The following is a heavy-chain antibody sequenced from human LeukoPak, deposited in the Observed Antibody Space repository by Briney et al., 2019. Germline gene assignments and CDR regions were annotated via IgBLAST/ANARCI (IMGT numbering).Heavy chain of an antibody. CDR2: INHSGSI. D-gene: IGHD3-22*01. J-gene: IGHJ4*02. Sequence: PSETLSLTCTVYGGSFSGYYWSWIRQPPGRGLEWIGEINHSGSINYNPSLKSRVTISVETSKNQFSLKLRSVTAADTAVYYCARVTGYMIEDYFDYWGQGTLVTVSS. V-gene: IGHV4-34*01. CDR1: GGSFSGYY. CDR3: ARVTGYMIEDYFDY.